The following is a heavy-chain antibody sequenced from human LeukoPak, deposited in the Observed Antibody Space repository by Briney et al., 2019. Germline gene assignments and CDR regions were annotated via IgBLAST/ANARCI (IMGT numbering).Heavy chain of an antibody. D-gene: IGHD2-15*01. CDR1: GYIFTSYW. CDR2: IYPGDSDT. CDR3: ARQGGFCTGGSCYGDY. Sequence: GESLKISCKGSGYIFTSYWIGWVRQMPGKGLEWMGIIYPGDSDTRYSPSFQGQVTISADNSISTAYLQWSSLKASDTAMYYCARQGGFCTGGSCYGDYWGQGTLVTVSS. V-gene: IGHV5-51*01. J-gene: IGHJ4*02.